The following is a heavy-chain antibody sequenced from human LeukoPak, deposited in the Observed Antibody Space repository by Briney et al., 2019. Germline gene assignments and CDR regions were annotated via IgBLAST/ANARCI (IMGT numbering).Heavy chain of an antibody. CDR1: GGSISSYY. Sequence: SETLSLTCTVSGGSISSYYWSWIRQPPGKGLEWIGYIYYSGSTNYNPSLKSRVTISVDTSKNQFSLKLSSVTAADTAVYYCARDPLPYSYDNDYWGQGTLVTVSS. CDR2: IYYSGST. J-gene: IGHJ4*02. CDR3: ARDPLPYSYDNDY. V-gene: IGHV4-59*12. D-gene: IGHD5-18*01.